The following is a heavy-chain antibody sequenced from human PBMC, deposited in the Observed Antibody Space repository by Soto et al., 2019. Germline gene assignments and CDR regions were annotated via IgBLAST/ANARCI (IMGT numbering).Heavy chain of an antibody. CDR1: GWSFSDYY. CDR3: ASGRIRDSPIDY. CDR2: INHSGST. J-gene: IGHJ4*02. Sequence: LSLTCAVYGWSFSDYYWSWIRQPPGKGLEWIGEINHSGSTNYNPSLKSRVTISVDTSKNQFSLKLSSVTAADTAVYYCASGRIRDSPIDYWGQGTLVTVSS. D-gene: IGHD3-22*01. V-gene: IGHV4-34*01.